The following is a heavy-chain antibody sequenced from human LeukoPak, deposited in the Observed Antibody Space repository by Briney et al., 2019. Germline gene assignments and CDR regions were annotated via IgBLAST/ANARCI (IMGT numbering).Heavy chain of an antibody. CDR1: GFTFSSYA. CDR3: AKESGYDFG. CDR2: ISISGDNT. V-gene: IGHV3-23*01. J-gene: IGHJ4*02. Sequence: GGSLRLSCAASGFTFSSYAMHWVRQAPGKGLEWVSSISISGDNTYYADSMKGRFIISRDNSKNTVFLQINSLRAEDTAVYYCAKESGYDFGGGQGTLVTVSS. D-gene: IGHD5-12*01.